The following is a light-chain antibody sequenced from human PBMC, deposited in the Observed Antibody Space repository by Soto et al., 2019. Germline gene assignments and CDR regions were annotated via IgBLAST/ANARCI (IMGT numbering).Light chain of an antibody. CDR3: QTWATGILV. CDR1: SGHRTYA. J-gene: IGLJ3*02. Sequence: QAVVTQSPSASASLGASVKLTCTLSSGHRTYAIAWHQQQPEKGPRYLMKLNSDGSHTKGDGIPDCFSGSSSGAERYLTISSLQSEDEADYYCQTWATGILVFGGGTKLTVL. V-gene: IGLV4-69*01. CDR2: LNSDGSH.